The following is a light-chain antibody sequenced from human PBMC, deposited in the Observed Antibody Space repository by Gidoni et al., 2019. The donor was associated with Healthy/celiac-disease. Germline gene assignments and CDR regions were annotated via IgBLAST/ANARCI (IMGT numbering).Light chain of an antibody. J-gene: IGKJ2*01. CDR3: QQYYSTLMYI. Sequence: DIVMTQSPDSLAVSLGERATINCKSSQSVLYSSNNKNYLAWYQQKPGQPPKLLIYWASTRESGVPDRFSGSGSGTDFTLTISSLQAEDVAVYYCQQYYSTLMYIFGQXTKLEIK. CDR2: WAS. V-gene: IGKV4-1*01. CDR1: QSVLYSSNNKNY.